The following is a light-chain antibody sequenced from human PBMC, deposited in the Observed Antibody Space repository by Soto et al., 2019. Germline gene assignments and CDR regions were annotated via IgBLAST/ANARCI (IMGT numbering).Light chain of an antibody. Sequence: QSVLTQSPSASASLGASVKLTCTLSSGHSSYAIAWHQQQPEKGPRYLMKLNNDGSHSKGDGIPDRFSGSSSGAECYLTISNLQSEDEADYYCQTWGTGEVFGGGTKVTVL. J-gene: IGLJ2*01. CDR3: QTWGTGEV. CDR2: LNNDGSH. CDR1: SGHSSYA. V-gene: IGLV4-69*01.